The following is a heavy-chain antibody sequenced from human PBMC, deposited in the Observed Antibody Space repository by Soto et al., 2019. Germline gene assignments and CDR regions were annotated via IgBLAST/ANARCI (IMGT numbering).Heavy chain of an antibody. Sequence: TVSGGSMSRNSYYWGWIRQPPGKGLEWIGSIYYSGSANYNPSLKSRVTISVDTSKNQFSLKLTSVTAADTAVYYCAGWAVGIMIFGVPKDYWSQGTQVTVSS. CDR3: AGWAVGIMIFGVPKDY. J-gene: IGHJ4*02. CDR1: GGSMSRNSYY. V-gene: IGHV4-39*07. CDR2: IYYSGSA. D-gene: IGHD3-3*01.